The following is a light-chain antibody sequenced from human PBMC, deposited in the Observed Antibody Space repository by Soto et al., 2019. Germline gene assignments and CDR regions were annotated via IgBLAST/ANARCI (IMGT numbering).Light chain of an antibody. V-gene: IGLV2-23*01. Sequence: QSALTQPASVSASHGQSITISCTGTSSDIGSYNFVSWYQQHPGKAPKLMIYEGSKRPPGISDRFSGSKSGNTASLTISGLQAEDEADYFCFSYAGSSTYVFGTGTKVT. J-gene: IGLJ1*01. CDR1: SSDIGSYNF. CDR2: EGS. CDR3: FSYAGSSTYV.